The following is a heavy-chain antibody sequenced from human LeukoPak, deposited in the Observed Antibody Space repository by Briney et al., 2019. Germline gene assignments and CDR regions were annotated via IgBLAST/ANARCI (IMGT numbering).Heavy chain of an antibody. V-gene: IGHV3-48*03. J-gene: IGHJ4*01. CDR3: ARTRRIPDYGDIDC. CDR1: RFTFSSYD. D-gene: IGHD4-17*01. CDR2: ISSGGSTV. Sequence: PGGSLRLSCAASRFTFSSYDMTWVRQAPGGGLEWISYISSGGSTVHYADSVKGRFTISRDNAKNSLYLQMNSLRVEDTAVYHCARTRRIPDYGDIDCWGHGTLVTVSS.